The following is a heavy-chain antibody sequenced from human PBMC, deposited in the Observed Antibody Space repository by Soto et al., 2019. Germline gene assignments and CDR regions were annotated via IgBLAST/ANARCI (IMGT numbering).Heavy chain of an antibody. Sequence: PSETLSLTCTVSGGSISSYYWSWIRQPPGKGLEWIGYIYYSGSTNYNPSLTSRVTISVDTSKNQFSLKLSSVTAADTAVYYCARHRYSYGVYYFDYWGQGTLVT. V-gene: IGHV4-59*08. J-gene: IGHJ4*02. D-gene: IGHD5-18*01. CDR1: GGSISSYY. CDR2: IYYSGST. CDR3: ARHRYSYGVYYFDY.